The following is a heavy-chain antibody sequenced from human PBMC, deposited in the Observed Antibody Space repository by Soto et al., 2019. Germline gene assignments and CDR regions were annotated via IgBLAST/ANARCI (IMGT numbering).Heavy chain of an antibody. V-gene: IGHV3-30*03. CDR2: ISYDGSNK. J-gene: IGHJ5*02. CDR3: AGSLVVVAANVFDP. Sequence: PGGSLRLSCAASGFTFSSYGMHWVCQAPGKGLEWVAVISYDGSNKYYADSVKGRFTISRDNSKNTLYLQMNSLRAEDTAVYYCAGSLVVVAANVFDPWGQGNLVTVSS. CDR1: GFTFSSYG. D-gene: IGHD2-15*01.